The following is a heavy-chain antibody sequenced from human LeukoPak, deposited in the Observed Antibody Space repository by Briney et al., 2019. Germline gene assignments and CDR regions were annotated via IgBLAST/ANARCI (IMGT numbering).Heavy chain of an antibody. V-gene: IGHV3-23*01. CDR1: GFTFSSLA. Sequence: GGSLRLSCAASGFTFSSLAMSWVRQAPGKGLEWVSAISGSGGSTYSADSVKGRFTISRDNSKNTLFLQMNSLRAEDTAIYYCARQLGYCSDGTCYFDYWGQGTLVTVSS. D-gene: IGHD2-15*01. CDR2: ISGSGGST. CDR3: ARQLGYCSDGTCYFDY. J-gene: IGHJ4*02.